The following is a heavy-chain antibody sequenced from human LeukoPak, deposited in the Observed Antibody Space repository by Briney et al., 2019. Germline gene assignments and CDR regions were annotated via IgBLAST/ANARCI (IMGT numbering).Heavy chain of an antibody. D-gene: IGHD4-17*01. J-gene: IGHJ4*02. CDR1: GFTFSSYA. CDR2: ISGSGGST. CDR3: AKDDDYGDVPLDY. Sequence: GGSLRLSCAASGFTFSSYAMSWVRQAPGKGLEWVSAISGSGGSTYYADSVKGRFTTSRDNSKNTLYLQMNSLRAEDTAVYYCAKDDDYGDVPLDYWGQGTLVTVSS. V-gene: IGHV3-23*01.